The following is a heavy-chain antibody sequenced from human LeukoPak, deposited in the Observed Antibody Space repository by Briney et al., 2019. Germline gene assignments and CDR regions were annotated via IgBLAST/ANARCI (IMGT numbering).Heavy chain of an antibody. CDR3: AKRVPYSSSSGYLDL. CDR2: ISDTGGNT. CDR1: EFTFTNYG. Sequence: GGSLRLSCVASEFTFTNYGMNWVRQAPGKGREWVSSISDTGGNTYYADPVKGRFTVFRDNSKNTLYLQMSSLRAEDTAVYYCAKRVPYSSSSGYLDLWGLGTLVTVSS. V-gene: IGHV3-23*01. D-gene: IGHD6-6*01. J-gene: IGHJ4*02.